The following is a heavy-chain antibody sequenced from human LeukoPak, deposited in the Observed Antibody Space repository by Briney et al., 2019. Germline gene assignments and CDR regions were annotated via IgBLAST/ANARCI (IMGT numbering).Heavy chain of an antibody. Sequence: GGSLRLSCAASGFTFSSYWMSWVRQAPGKGLEWVAIIKQDGSEKYYVDSVKGRFTISRDNAKNSLYLQMNSLRAEDTAVYYCARGGYYYDSSGYYLLPPFDYWGQGTLVTVSS. CDR1: GFTFSSYW. CDR3: ARGGYYYDSSGYYLLPPFDY. J-gene: IGHJ4*02. CDR2: IKQDGSEK. V-gene: IGHV3-7*01. D-gene: IGHD3-22*01.